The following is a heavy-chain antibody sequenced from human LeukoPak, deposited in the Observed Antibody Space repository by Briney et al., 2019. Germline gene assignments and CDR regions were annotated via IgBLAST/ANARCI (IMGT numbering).Heavy chain of an antibody. J-gene: IGHJ4*02. CDR2: ISWNSGSI. V-gene: IGHV3-9*01. D-gene: IGHD6-6*01. CDR3: AKDRDYSSSGASVDY. Sequence: PGGSLRLSCAASGFILDDYAMHWVRQAPGKGLEWVSGISWNSGSIGYADSVKGRFTISRDNAKNSLYLQMNSPRAEDTALYYCAKDRDYSSSGASVDYWGQGTLVTVSS. CDR1: GFILDDYA.